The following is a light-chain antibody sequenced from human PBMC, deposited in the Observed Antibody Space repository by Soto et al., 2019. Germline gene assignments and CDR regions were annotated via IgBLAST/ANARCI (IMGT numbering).Light chain of an antibody. J-gene: IGKJ4*01. CDR2: AAS. CDR1: QGIRTY. CDR3: QQLNSYPLT. V-gene: IGKV1-9*01. Sequence: DIQLTQSPSFLSASVGDRVTITCRASQGIRTYLAWYQQKPGKAPNLLVHAASTLQSGVPSRFSGSGSGTEFTLTISSLQPEDFASYYCQQLNSYPLTFGGGTKVEI.